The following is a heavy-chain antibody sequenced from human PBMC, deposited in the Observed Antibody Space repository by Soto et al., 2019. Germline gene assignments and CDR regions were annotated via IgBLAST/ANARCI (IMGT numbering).Heavy chain of an antibody. D-gene: IGHD2-2*01. CDR2: IYNSGST. Sequence: SETLSLTCTVSGGSVSSGSYYWSWIRQPPEKGLEWIGYIYNSGSTSYNPSLKSRATISVDMSKNQFSLKLSSVTAADTAVYYCARCGRVPSAPVNYWGQGPPVPVSS. J-gene: IGHJ4*02. CDR3: ARCGRVPSAPVNY. V-gene: IGHV4-61*01. CDR1: GGSVSSGSYY.